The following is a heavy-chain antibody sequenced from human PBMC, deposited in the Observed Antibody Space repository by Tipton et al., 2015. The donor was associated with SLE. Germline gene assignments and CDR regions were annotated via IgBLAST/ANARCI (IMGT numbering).Heavy chain of an antibody. CDR2: VNYVGNT. Sequence: TLSLTCTISGDSITNYSPFWGWLRQPPGKGLEWVGSVNYVGNTFYSPSLKSRLTMSLDTSKKQFSLKLNSVTAADTAVYYCARGAGDSPDAFDIWGQGTMVTVSS. J-gene: IGHJ3*02. CDR1: GDSITNYSPF. V-gene: IGHV4-39*07. D-gene: IGHD6-19*01. CDR3: ARGAGDSPDAFDI.